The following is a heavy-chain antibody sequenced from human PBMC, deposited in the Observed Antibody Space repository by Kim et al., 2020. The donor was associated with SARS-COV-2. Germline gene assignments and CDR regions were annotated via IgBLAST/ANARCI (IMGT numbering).Heavy chain of an antibody. V-gene: IGHV2-5*01. J-gene: IGHJ4*02. CDR3: AHRPQKGTFFDY. Sequence: RYRPSLKSRLTITKDTSKNQVVLTLTDMDPVDTATYFCAHRPQKGTFFDYWGQGTLVTVSS. D-gene: IGHD3-10*01.